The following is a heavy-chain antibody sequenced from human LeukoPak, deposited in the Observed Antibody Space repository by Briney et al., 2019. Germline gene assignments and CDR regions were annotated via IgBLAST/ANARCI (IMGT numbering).Heavy chain of an antibody. CDR3: AREIRVGGITIFGVVPTRMDV. CDR2: IIPIFGTA. V-gene: IGHV1-69*05. Sequence: SVKVSCKASGGTFSSYAISWVRQAPGQGFEWMGGIIPIFGTANYAQKFQGRVTITTDESTSTAYMELSSLRSEDTAVYYCAREIRVGGITIFGVVPTRMDVWGKRTTVTVSS. CDR1: GGTFSSYA. D-gene: IGHD3-3*01. J-gene: IGHJ6*04.